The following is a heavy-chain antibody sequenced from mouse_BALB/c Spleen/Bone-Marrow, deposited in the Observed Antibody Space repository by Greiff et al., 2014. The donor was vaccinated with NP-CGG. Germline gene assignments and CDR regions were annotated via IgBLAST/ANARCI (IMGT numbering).Heavy chain of an antibody. Sequence: EVQLQESGAELVKPGASVKLSCTASGFNIKDTYMHWVKQRPEQGLEWIGRIDPANGNTKYDPKFQGKATITADTSSNTAYLQLSSLTSEDTAVYYCARSGLGPPFDYWGQGTTLTVSS. J-gene: IGHJ2*01. CDR3: ARSGLGPPFDY. D-gene: IGHD4-1*01. CDR1: GFNIKDTY. CDR2: IDPANGNT. V-gene: IGHV14-3*02.